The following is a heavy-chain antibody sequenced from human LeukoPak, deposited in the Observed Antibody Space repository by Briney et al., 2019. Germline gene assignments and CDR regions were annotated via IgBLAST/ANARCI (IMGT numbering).Heavy chain of an antibody. D-gene: IGHD2-2*01. V-gene: IGHV1-18*01. CDR2: ISAYNGNT. J-gene: IGHJ2*01. CDR3: ARYIVVVPAAAWGYFDL. CDR1: GYTFTSYD. Sequence: ASVKVSCKASGYTFTSYDISWVRQAPGQGLEWMGWISAYNGNTNYAQKLQGRVTMTTDTSTSTACMELRSLRSDDTAVYYCARYIVVVPAAAWGYFDLWGRGTLVTVSS.